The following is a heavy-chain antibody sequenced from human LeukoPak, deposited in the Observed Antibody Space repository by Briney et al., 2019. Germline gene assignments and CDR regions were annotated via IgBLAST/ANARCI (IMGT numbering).Heavy chain of an antibody. CDR2: ITASGTAM. CDR1: GFTFSSYS. CDR3: AKGTYDSGYDWSFDY. D-gene: IGHD5-12*01. Sequence: GGSLRLSCAASGFTFSSYSMNWVRQAPGKGLEWVSHITASGTAMFYADSVKGRFTISRDNAKNSLYLQMNSLRAEDTAAYYCAKGTYDSGYDWSFDYWGQGTLVTVSS. J-gene: IGHJ4*02. V-gene: IGHV3-48*01.